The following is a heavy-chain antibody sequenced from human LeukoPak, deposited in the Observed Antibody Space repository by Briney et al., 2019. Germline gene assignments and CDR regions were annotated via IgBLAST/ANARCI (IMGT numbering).Heavy chain of an antibody. V-gene: IGHV1-2*02. CDR2: INPNSGGT. D-gene: IGHD6-6*01. CDR3: ARGGQLGRGNWFDP. CDR1: GYSFTNYA. Sequence: ASVKVSFKASGYSFTNYAMNWVRQAPGQGLEWMGWINPNSGGTNYAQKFQGRVTMTRDTSISTAYMELSRLRSDDTAVYYCARGGQLGRGNWFDPWGQGTLVTVSS. J-gene: IGHJ5*02.